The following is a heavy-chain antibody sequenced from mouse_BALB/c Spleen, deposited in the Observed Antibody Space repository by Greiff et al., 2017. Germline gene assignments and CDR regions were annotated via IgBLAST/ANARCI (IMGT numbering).Heavy chain of an antibody. CDR2: IYPGDGDI. D-gene: IGHD2-10*02. Sequence: VQLQQSGAELARPGASVKLSCKASGYTFTSYWMQWVKQRPGQGLEWIGAIYPGDGDIRYTQKFKGKATLTADNSSSTVYMQLSSLASEDSAVYYCARRYGNCYAMDYWGQGTSVTVSS. J-gene: IGHJ4*01. CDR3: ARRYGNCYAMDY. CDR1: GYTFTSYW. V-gene: IGHV1-87*01.